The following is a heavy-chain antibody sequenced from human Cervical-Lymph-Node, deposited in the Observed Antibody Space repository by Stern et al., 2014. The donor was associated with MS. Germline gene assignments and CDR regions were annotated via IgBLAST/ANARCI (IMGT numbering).Heavy chain of an antibody. Sequence: QVQLQESGPGLVKPSQTLTLTCAVTGGSIRNAEYYWSWIRQSPGKGLEWIGYIHNSGTTHYNPSLRSRLTMSVDTSKNQFSLKLRSVTAADAAVYYCSRDADGYSLVFGYWGRGTLVTVSS. CDR2: IHNSGTT. CDR1: GGSIRNAEYY. CDR3: SRDADGYSLVFGY. J-gene: IGHJ4*02. D-gene: IGHD1-26*01. V-gene: IGHV4-30-4*08.